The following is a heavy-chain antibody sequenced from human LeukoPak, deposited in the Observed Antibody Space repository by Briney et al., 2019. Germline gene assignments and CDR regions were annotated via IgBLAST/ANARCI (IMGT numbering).Heavy chain of an antibody. CDR1: GGSISSSSYY. CDR2: IYYSGST. Sequence: PSETLSLTCTVSGGSISSSSYYWGWIRQPPGKGLEWIGSIYYSGSTYYNPSLKSRVTISVDTSKNQFSLKLSSVTAADTAVYYCARETPAAVLLWFGEPTYYFDYWGQGTLVTVSS. CDR3: ARETPAAVLLWFGEPTYYFDY. J-gene: IGHJ4*02. V-gene: IGHV4-39*07. D-gene: IGHD3-10*01.